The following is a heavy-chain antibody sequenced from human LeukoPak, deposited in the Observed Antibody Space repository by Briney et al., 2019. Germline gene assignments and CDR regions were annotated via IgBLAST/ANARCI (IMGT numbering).Heavy chain of an antibody. CDR1: GGSISSSSYY. D-gene: IGHD2-21*02. CDR2: IYYSGST. CDR3: ARGGGGDCWDY. Sequence: KPSETLSLTCTVSGGSISSSSYYWGWIRQPPGKGQEWIGSIYYSGSTYYNPSLKSRVTISVDTSKNQFSLKLSSVTAADTAVYYCARGGGGDCWDYWGQGTLVTVSS. J-gene: IGHJ4*02. V-gene: IGHV4-39*01.